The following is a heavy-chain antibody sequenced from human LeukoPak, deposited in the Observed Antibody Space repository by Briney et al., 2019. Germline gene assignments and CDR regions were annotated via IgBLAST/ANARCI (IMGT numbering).Heavy chain of an antibody. CDR1: GFTFDDYA. J-gene: IGHJ6*02. D-gene: IGHD4-17*01. Sequence: GRSPRLSCAASGFTFDDYAMHWVRQAPGKGLEWVSGISWNSGSIGYADSVKGRFTISRDNAKNSLYLQMNSLRAEDTALYYCAKDIDYGDRDYYYYYGMDVWGQGTTVTVSS. CDR3: AKDIDYGDRDYYYYYGMDV. CDR2: ISWNSGSI. V-gene: IGHV3-9*01.